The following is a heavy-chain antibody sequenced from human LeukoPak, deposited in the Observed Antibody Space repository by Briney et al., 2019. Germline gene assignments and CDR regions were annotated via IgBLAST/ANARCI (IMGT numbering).Heavy chain of an antibody. CDR1: GFTFSSYA. CDR3: AKGFYGDYVPLVY. D-gene: IGHD4-17*01. CDR2: ISGSGGST. J-gene: IGHJ4*02. V-gene: IGHV3-23*01. Sequence: GGSLRLSCAASGFTFSSYAMSWVRQAPGKGLEWVSAISGSGGSTYYADSVKGRFTISRDNSKNTLYPQMNSLRAEDTAVYYCAKGFYGDYVPLVYWGQGTLVTVSS.